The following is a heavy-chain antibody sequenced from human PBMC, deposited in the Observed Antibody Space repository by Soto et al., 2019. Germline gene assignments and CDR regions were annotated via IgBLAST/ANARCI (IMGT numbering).Heavy chain of an antibody. D-gene: IGHD5-12*01. Sequence: QVQLVESGGGVVQPGRSLRLSCAASGFTFSSYGMHWVRQAPGKGREWVAVIWYDGSNKYYADSVKGRFTISRDNSKNTLYLQMNSLRAEDTAVYYCARSRRGYPYYFDYWGQGTLVTVSS. CDR1: GFTFSSYG. CDR2: IWYDGSNK. V-gene: IGHV3-33*01. CDR3: ARSRRGYPYYFDY. J-gene: IGHJ4*02.